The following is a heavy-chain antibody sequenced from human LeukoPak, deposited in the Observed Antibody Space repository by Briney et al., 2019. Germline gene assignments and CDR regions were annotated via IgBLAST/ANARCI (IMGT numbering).Heavy chain of an antibody. V-gene: IGHV3-9*01. D-gene: IGHD3-22*01. CDR3: AKDNNDSSH. CDR1: GFTFDDYA. J-gene: IGHJ4*02. Sequence: PGGSLRLSCAASGFTFDDYAMHWVRQAPGKGLEWVSGISWNSGSIGYADSVKGRFTISRDNAKNSLYLQMNSLRAEDTALYYCAKDNNDSSHWGQGTLVTVSS. CDR2: ISWNSGSI.